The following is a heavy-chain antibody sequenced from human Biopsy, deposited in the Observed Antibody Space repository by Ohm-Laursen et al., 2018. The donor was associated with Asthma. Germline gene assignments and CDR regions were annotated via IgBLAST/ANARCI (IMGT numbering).Heavy chain of an antibody. CDR1: GFVFSQCG. Sequence: SLRHSCTASGFVFSQCGMHWVRQAPGKGLEWVAVGGSYYDGGLKYYADSVNGRFTVSRDDSKNTLYLQMNSLRPDDTAVYYCARDVMEWYLPAFDFWGQGTLVTVSS. V-gene: IGHV3-30*03. D-gene: IGHD3-3*01. CDR2: GGSYYDGGLK. CDR3: ARDVMEWYLPAFDF. J-gene: IGHJ4*02.